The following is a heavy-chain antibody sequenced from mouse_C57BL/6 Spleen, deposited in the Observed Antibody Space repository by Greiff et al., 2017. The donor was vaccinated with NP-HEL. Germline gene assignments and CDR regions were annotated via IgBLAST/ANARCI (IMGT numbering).Heavy chain of an antibody. V-gene: IGHV1-63*01. D-gene: IGHD1-1*01. J-gene: IGHJ1*03. CDR1: GYTFTNYW. CDR3: ARGTTVVATRWYFDV. Sequence: QVQLQQSGAELVRPGTSVKMSCKASGYTFTNYWIGWAKQRPGHGLEWIGDIYPGGGYTNYNEKFKGKATLTADKSSSTAYMQFSSLTSEDSAIYYCARGTTVVATRWYFDVWGTGTTVTVSS. CDR2: IYPGGGYT.